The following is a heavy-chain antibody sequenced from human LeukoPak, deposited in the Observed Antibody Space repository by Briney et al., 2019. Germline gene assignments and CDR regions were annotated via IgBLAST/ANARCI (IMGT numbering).Heavy chain of an antibody. D-gene: IGHD2-21*01. J-gene: IGHJ4*02. V-gene: IGHV4-34*01. CDR1: GGSFSGYY. Sequence: SETLSLTCAVYGGSFSGYYWSWIRQPPGKGLEWIGEINRSGSTNYNPSLKSRVTISVDTSKNQFSLKLSSVTAADTAVYYCARFVVGYFDYWGQGTLVTVSS. CDR3: ARFVVGYFDY. CDR2: INRSGST.